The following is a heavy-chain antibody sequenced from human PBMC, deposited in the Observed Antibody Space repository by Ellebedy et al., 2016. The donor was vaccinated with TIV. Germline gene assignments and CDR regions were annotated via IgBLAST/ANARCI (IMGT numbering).Heavy chain of an antibody. CDR2: ISAYNEDT. V-gene: IGHV1-18*01. CDR1: GYTFTSYG. J-gene: IGHJ4*02. Sequence: ASVKVSXXASGYTFTSYGISWVRQAPGQGLEWMGWISAYNEDTRHAQKFQGRVSLTTDTSTSTAYMELRSLRSDDTAVYYCARGSHDYDSSGYLNWGQGTLVAVSS. D-gene: IGHD3-22*01. CDR3: ARGSHDYDSSGYLN.